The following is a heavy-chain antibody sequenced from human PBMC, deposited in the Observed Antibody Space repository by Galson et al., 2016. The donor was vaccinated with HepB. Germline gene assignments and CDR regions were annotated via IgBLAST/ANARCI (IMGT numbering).Heavy chain of an antibody. CDR2: IKTKTDGGTT. V-gene: IGHV3-15*01. CDR1: GFTFSTAW. J-gene: IGHJ4*02. Sequence: SLRLSCAASGFTFSTAWMNWVRQAPGKGLEWVGRIKTKTDGGTTDYAAPVKGRIIISRDDSENTLYLQMNSLKTEDTAVYYCTRGLSSDYWNQGTLVTVSS. CDR3: TRGLSSDY. D-gene: IGHD3-10*01.